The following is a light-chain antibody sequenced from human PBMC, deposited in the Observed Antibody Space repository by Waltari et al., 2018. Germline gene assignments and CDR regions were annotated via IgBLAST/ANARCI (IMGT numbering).Light chain of an antibody. CDR2: ESS. V-gene: IGKV3-11*01. Sequence: EIVLTQSPGTLSLSPGERAILSCRASQSVSNYLAWYQQKPGQAPRLLIFESSKRATGTAGRFSGSGSGTDFTLTISSLEPEDFAVYYCQQRGDWPLTFGQGTKLEI. CDR3: QQRGDWPLT. CDR1: QSVSNY. J-gene: IGKJ2*01.